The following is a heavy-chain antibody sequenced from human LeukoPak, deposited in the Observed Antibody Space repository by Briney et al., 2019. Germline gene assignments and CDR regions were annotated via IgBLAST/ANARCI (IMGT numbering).Heavy chain of an antibody. CDR3: ARIRDGYNDAYDI. Sequence: ASVKVSCKASVYTVTNYYIHWVRQAPGQGLECMGLINPGGDNTNYAQNFQGRVTMTRDTSASTVYMELSSLRSEDTAIYYCARIRDGYNDAYDIWGQGTVVTVPS. V-gene: IGHV1-46*01. J-gene: IGHJ3*02. D-gene: IGHD5-24*01. CDR1: VYTVTNYY. CDR2: INPGGDNT.